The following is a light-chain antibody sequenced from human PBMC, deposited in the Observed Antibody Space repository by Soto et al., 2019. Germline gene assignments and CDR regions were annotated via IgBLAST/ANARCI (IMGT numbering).Light chain of an antibody. V-gene: IGLV2-14*01. Sequence: QSVLTQPASVSGSPGQSITISCTGTSSDVGGYNFVSWYQQHPGKAPKLMIYEVNNRPSGVSNRFSGSKSENTASLTISGLQAEDEADYYCSSYTSNSPYVFGTGTKLTVL. CDR1: SSDVGGYNF. CDR3: SSYTSNSPYV. CDR2: EVN. J-gene: IGLJ1*01.